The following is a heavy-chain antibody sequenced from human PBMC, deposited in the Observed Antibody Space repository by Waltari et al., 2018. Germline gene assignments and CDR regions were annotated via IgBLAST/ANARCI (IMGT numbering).Heavy chain of an antibody. Sequence: QVQLVQSGAEVKKPGSSVKVSCKASGGTFSSYAISWVRPAPGQGLVWMGGIIPILSTAKYAQKFQGRVTITADESTSTAYMELSSLRSEDTAVYYCARDSLYYDSSGYYMTDYWGQGTLVTVSS. CDR1: GGTFSSYA. CDR2: IIPILSTA. D-gene: IGHD3-22*01. V-gene: IGHV1-69*13. J-gene: IGHJ4*02. CDR3: ARDSLYYDSSGYYMTDY.